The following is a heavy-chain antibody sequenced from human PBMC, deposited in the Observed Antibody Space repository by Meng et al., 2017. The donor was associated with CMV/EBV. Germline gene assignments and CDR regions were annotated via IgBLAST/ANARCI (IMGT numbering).Heavy chain of an antibody. CDR3: ARESRWLRLGDYYYGMDV. CDR1: GFTFSSYA. D-gene: IGHD5-12*01. V-gene: IGHV3-30*04. J-gene: IGHJ6*02. Sequence: GGSLRLSCAASGFTFSSYAMHWVRQAPGKGLEWVAVISYDGSNKYYADSVKGRFTISRDNSKNTLYLQMNSPRAEDTAVYYCARESRWLRLGDYYYGMDVWGQGTTVTVSS. CDR2: ISYDGSNK.